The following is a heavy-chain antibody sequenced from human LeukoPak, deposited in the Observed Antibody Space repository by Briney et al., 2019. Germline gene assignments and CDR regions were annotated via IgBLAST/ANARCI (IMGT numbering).Heavy chain of an antibody. CDR3: ARGYSYGAPLRY. CDR2: IYYSGST. CDR1: GGSISSYY. V-gene: IGHV4-59*01. D-gene: IGHD5-18*01. Sequence: SETLSLTSTVSGGSISSYYWSWIRQPPGKGLEWIGYIYYSGSTNYNPSLKSRVTISVDTSKNQFSLKLSSVTAADTAVYYCARGYSYGAPLRYWGQGTLVTVSS. J-gene: IGHJ4*02.